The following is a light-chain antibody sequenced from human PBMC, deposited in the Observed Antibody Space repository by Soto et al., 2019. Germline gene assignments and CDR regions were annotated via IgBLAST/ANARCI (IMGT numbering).Light chain of an antibody. V-gene: IGKV1-9*01. CDR3: QQLSTYSS. CDR2: YAS. Sequence: DIQLTQYPSFLYASVGVIVTITCRGSQGINTLLAWYQQERGKAPKVLIYYASRLHRGGPSRFSGSGSGTEFTLTINSLQPEDFATYFCQQLSTYSSFGGGTKGDIK. J-gene: IGKJ4*01. CDR1: QGINTL.